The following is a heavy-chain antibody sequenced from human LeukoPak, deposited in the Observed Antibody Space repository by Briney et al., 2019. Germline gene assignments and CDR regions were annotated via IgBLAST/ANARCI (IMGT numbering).Heavy chain of an antibody. Sequence: GASVKVSCKASGYTFTSYGISWVRQAPGQGLEWMGWISAYNGNTNYAQKLQGRVTMTTDTSTSTAYMELRSLRSDDTAVYYCASVGMIFGVVIPSPSYYWGQGTLVTVSS. V-gene: IGHV1-18*01. D-gene: IGHD3-3*01. J-gene: IGHJ4*02. CDR2: ISAYNGNT. CDR1: GYTFTSYG. CDR3: ASVGMIFGVVIPSPSYY.